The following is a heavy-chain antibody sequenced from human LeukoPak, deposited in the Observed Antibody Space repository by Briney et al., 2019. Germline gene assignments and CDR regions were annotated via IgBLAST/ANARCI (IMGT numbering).Heavy chain of an antibody. Sequence: GGSLRLSCAASGFTFSSYSMSWVRQAPGKGLEWVSYISSSSSTIYYADSVKGQFTISRDNAKNSLYLQMNSLRAEDTAVYYCLLAFDYWGQGTLVTVSS. CDR1: GFTFSSYS. J-gene: IGHJ4*02. V-gene: IGHV3-48*01. CDR2: ISSSSSTI. CDR3: LLAFDY. D-gene: IGHD2-15*01.